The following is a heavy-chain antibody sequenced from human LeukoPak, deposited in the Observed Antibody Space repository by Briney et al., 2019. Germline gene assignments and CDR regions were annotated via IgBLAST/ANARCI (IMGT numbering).Heavy chain of an antibody. D-gene: IGHD3-10*01. Sequence: PGGSLRLSCAASGFTFSSYAMSWVRQAPGKGLEWVSAISGSGGSTYYADSVKGRFTISRDNSRNTLYLQMNSLRAEDTAVYFCAKDEEGVDAFDIWGQGTMVTVSS. CDR1: GFTFSSYA. CDR2: ISGSGGST. J-gene: IGHJ3*02. CDR3: AKDEEGVDAFDI. V-gene: IGHV3-23*01.